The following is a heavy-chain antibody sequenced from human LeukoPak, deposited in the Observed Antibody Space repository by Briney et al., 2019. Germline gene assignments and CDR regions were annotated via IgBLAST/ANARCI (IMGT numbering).Heavy chain of an antibody. D-gene: IGHD7-27*01. CDR2: IYTSGST. CDR3: ARMTGDLYYFDY. V-gene: IGHV4-61*02. CDR1: GGSISSGSYY. Sequence: PSETLSLTCTVSGGSISSGSYYWSWIRQPAGKGLEWIGRIYTSGSTNYNPSLKSRVTISVDTSKNQFSLKLSSVTAADTAVYYCARMTGDLYYFDYWGQGTLVTVSS. J-gene: IGHJ4*02.